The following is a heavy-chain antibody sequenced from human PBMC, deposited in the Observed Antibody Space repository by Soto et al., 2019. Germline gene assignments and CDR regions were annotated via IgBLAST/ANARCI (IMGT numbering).Heavy chain of an antibody. V-gene: IGHV5-51*01. Sequence: HGESLKISCKGSGYSFTSYWIGWVRQMPGKGLEWMGIIYPGDSDTRYSPSFQGQVTISADKSISTAYLQWSSLKASDTAMYYCARIGYGDSSAGYFQHWGQGTLVTVSS. CDR1: GYSFTSYW. D-gene: IGHD4-17*01. CDR3: ARIGYGDSSAGYFQH. CDR2: IYPGDSDT. J-gene: IGHJ1*01.